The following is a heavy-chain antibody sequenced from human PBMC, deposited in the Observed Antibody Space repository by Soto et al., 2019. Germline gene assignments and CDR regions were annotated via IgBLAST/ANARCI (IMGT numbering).Heavy chain of an antibody. J-gene: IGHJ4*02. CDR2: IYYSGSA. V-gene: IGHV4-59*08. CDR1: GGSICSYY. D-gene: IGHD5-18*01. Sequence: SETRSLKCTISGGSICSYYWSWIRQPPGKGLELIGYIYYSGSANYNPSLKSRVTISVDTSKNQFSLKLSSVTAADTAVYYCARAYSYGYGLYFDYWGQGTLFTVSS. CDR3: ARAYSYGYGLYFDY.